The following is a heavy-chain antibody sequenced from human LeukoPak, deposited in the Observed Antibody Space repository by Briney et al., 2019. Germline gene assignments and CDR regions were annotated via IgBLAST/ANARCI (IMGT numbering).Heavy chain of an antibody. V-gene: IGHV3-53*01. CDR3: ARHFPAANAFDI. CDR2: IYSGGST. J-gene: IGHJ3*02. CDR1: GFTVSSNY. Sequence: GGSLRLSCAASGFTVSSNYMGWVRQAPGKGLEWVSLIYSGGSTYYADSVKGRFTISRDNSKNTLCLQMNSLRAEDTAVYYCARHFPAANAFDIWGQGTMVTVSS. D-gene: IGHD3-3*02.